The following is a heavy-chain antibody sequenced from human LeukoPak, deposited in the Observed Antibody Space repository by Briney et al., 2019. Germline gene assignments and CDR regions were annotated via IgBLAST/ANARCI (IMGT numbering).Heavy chain of an antibody. J-gene: IGHJ6*02. CDR1: GDSISTYY. V-gene: IGHV4-59*01. CDR3: ARGRSSYGPYYYYGMDV. D-gene: IGHD3-10*01. CDR2: IYYSGGT. Sequence: SETLSLTCTVSGDSISTYYWSWIRQTPGKGLEWVWYIYYSGGTNYNPYPKSRLTISLDTSKNQFSLMLISVTAADTAVYYCARGRSSYGPYYYYGMDVWGQGTPVTVSS.